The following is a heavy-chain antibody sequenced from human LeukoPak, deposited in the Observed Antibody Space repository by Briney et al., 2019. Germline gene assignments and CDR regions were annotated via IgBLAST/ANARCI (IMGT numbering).Heavy chain of an antibody. D-gene: IGHD3-3*01. V-gene: IGHV1-18*01. Sequence: ASVKVSCKASGYTFTSYGIGWVRQAPGQGLEWMGWISAYNGNTNYAQKLQGRVTVTTDTSTSTAYMELRSLRSDDTAVYYCASVQSITIFGVVTEDMYYFDYWGQGTLVTVSS. CDR1: GYTFTSYG. CDR2: ISAYNGNT. J-gene: IGHJ4*02. CDR3: ASVQSITIFGVVTEDMYYFDY.